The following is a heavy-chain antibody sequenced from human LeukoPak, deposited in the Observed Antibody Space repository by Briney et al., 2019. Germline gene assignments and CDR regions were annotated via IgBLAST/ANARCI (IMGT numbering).Heavy chain of an antibody. CDR3: AKGPIVVVPAATKGFDY. J-gene: IGHJ4*02. D-gene: IGHD2-2*01. CDR1: GFTFSSYG. CDR2: IRYDGSNK. V-gene: IGHV3-30*02. Sequence: GGSLRLSCAASGFTFSSYGMHWVRQAPGKGLVWVAFIRYDGSNKYYADSVKGRFTISRDNSKNTLYLQMNSLRAEDTAVYYCAKGPIVVVPAATKGFDYWGQGTLVTVSS.